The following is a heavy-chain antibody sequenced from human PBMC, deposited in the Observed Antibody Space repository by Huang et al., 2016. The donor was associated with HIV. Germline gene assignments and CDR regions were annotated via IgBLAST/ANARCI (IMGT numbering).Heavy chain of an antibody. J-gene: IGHJ6*02. Sequence: EVQLVESGGGLVKPGGSLRLSCVASGFTFTNYAMNWVRQAPGKGLEGVSAIGISSSYIYYADSGKGRFTISRDEAKNSLYLQMNSLRAEDTAVYYCARPQGDKVRGIIRSYYYYYGMDVWGRGTTVTVSS. CDR2: IGISSSYI. CDR1: GFTFTNYA. V-gene: IGHV3-21*06. D-gene: IGHD3-10*01. CDR3: ARPQGDKVRGIIRSYYYYYGMDV.